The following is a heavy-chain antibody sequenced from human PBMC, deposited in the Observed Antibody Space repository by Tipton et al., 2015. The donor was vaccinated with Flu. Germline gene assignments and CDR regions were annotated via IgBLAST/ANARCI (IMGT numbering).Heavy chain of an antibody. D-gene: IGHD6-6*01. CDR3: AREGRREQLALDY. CDR1: GDSISSSSYY. J-gene: IGHJ4*02. CDR2: IYYSGST. Sequence: TLSLTCTVSGDSISSSSYYWGWIRQPPGKGLEWIGSIYYSGSTYYNPSLKSRVTISVDTSKNQFSLKLSSVTAADTAVYYCAREGRREQLALDYWGQGTLVTVSP. V-gene: IGHV4-39*07.